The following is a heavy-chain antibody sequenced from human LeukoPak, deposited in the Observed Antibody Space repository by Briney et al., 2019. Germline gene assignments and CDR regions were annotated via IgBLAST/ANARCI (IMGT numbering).Heavy chain of an antibody. Sequence: GGSLRLSCAASGFTFTSYAMYWVRQAPGKGLEWVSVISGSGGSTYYADSVKGRFTISRDNSKNTLYLQMNSLRAEDTAVYYCAKLGTTGTTGSHTDYWGQGALVTVSS. V-gene: IGHV3-23*01. D-gene: IGHD1-1*01. CDR1: GFTFTSYA. CDR3: AKLGTTGTTGSHTDY. J-gene: IGHJ4*02. CDR2: ISGSGGST.